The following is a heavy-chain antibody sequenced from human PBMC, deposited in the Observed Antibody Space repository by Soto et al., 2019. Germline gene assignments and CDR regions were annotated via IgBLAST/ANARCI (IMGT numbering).Heavy chain of an antibody. D-gene: IGHD2-2*02. CDR3: ARGPGYCSSTSCYSSWFDP. Sequence: QVQLQQWGAGLLKPSETLSLTCAVYGGSFSGYYWSWIRQPPGKGLEWIGEIKHSGSTNYNPSLKSGVTISVDTAKNQFSLKLSSVTAADTAVYYCARGPGYCSSTSCYSSWFDPWGQGTLVTVSS. CDR1: GGSFSGYY. V-gene: IGHV4-34*01. J-gene: IGHJ5*02. CDR2: IKHSGST.